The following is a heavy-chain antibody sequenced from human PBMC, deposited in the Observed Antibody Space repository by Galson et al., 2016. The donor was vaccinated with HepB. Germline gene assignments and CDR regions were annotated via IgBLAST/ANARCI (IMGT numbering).Heavy chain of an antibody. J-gene: IGHJ6*02. D-gene: IGHD3-10*01. CDR1: GGSISSTNW. Sequence: SETLSLTCAVSGGSISSTNWWGWVRQTPGKGLEWIGEMFHTGSTNYNPSFKGRVTISVDKSTNQFSLKLSSVTAADTAVYHCARDRVPYGLDVWGQGTTVTVSS. CDR2: MFHTGST. CDR3: ARDRVPYGLDV. V-gene: IGHV4-4*02.